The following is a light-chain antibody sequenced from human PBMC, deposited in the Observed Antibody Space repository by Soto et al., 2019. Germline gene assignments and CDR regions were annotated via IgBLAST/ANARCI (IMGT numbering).Light chain of an antibody. Sequence: QSALTQPPSVSGSPGQSVTISCIGSRSDVGTYDRVSWYQAPPGTAPKLIIYEVHYRPSGVPDRFSGSKSGNTASLTISGLQAEDEADYYCSSYAASTTLLFGGGTKVTVL. CDR2: EVH. J-gene: IGLJ2*01. V-gene: IGLV2-18*02. CDR3: SSYAASTTLL. CDR1: RSDVGTYDR.